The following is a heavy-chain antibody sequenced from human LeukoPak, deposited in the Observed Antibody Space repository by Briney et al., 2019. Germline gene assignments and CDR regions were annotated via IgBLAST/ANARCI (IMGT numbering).Heavy chain of an antibody. CDR2: INPNSGDT. CDR1: GYTFTVYH. J-gene: IGHJ4*02. V-gene: IGHV1-2*06. Sequence: ASVKVSCKASGYTFTVYHMHWVRQAPGQGLEWMGRINPNSGDTNYAQKLQGRVTMTTDTSTSTAYMELRSLRSDDTAVYYCARDLVTYYYYDSSGHYFDYWGQGTPVTVSS. CDR3: ARDLVTYYYYDSSGHYFDY. D-gene: IGHD3-22*01.